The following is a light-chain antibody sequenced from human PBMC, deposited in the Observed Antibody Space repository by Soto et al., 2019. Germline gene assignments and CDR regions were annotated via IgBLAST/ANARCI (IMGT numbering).Light chain of an antibody. J-gene: IGKJ1*01. CDR2: LGS. V-gene: IGKV2-28*01. CDR3: MQALPPWT. Sequence: DIVMTQSPLSLPVTPGEPASISCRSSQSLLHSNGYNYLDWYLQKPGQSPQLLIYLGSNRASGVTDRFSGSGSGTDFTLKISRVEAEDVGVYYCMQALPPWTFGQGTKVEIK. CDR1: QSLLHSNGYNY.